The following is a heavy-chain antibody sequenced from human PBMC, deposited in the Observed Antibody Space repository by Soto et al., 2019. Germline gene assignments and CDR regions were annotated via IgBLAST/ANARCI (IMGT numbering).Heavy chain of an antibody. J-gene: IGHJ4*02. D-gene: IGHD6-19*01. Sequence: QVQLVESGGGVVQPGRSLRLSCAASGFTFSSYGMHWVRQAPGKGLEWVAVISYDGSNKYYADSVKGRFTISRDNSKKTLYLQMNSMRAEDTAVYYCAKDRGSSGWPIDYWGQGTLVTVSS. V-gene: IGHV3-30*18. CDR1: GFTFSSYG. CDR3: AKDRGSSGWPIDY. CDR2: ISYDGSNK.